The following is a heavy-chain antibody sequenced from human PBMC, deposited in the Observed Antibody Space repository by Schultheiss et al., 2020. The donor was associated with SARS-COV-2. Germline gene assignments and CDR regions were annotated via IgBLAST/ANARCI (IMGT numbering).Heavy chain of an antibody. CDR1: GYSFTSYW. CDR3: ARPSGSGWYSDAFDI. V-gene: IGHV5-51*01. Sequence: GGSLRLSCKGSGYSFTSYWIGWVRQMPGKGLEWMGIIYPGDSDTRYSPSFQGQVTISADKSISTAYLQWSSLKASDTAMYYCARPSGSGWYSDAFDIWGQGTMVTVSS. D-gene: IGHD6-19*01. J-gene: IGHJ3*02. CDR2: IYPGDSDT.